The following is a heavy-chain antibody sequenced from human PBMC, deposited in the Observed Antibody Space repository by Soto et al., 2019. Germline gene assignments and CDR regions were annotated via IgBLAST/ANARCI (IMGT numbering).Heavy chain of an antibody. CDR2: ISYDGSNK. Sequence: QAGGSLRLSCAASGFTFSSYGMHWVRQAPGKGLEWVAVISYDGSNKYYADSVKGRFTISRDNSKNTLYLQMNSLRAEDTAVYYCAKDRDTSCFDYWGQGTLVTVSS. V-gene: IGHV3-30*18. J-gene: IGHJ4*02. CDR1: GFTFSSYG. CDR3: AKDRDTSCFDY. D-gene: IGHD2-2*01.